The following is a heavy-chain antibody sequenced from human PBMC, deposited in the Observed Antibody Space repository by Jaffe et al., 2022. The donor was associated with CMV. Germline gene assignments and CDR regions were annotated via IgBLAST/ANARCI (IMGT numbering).Heavy chain of an antibody. V-gene: IGHV4-39*01. Sequence: QLQLQESGPGLVKPSETLSLTCTVSGGSISSSSYYWGWIRQPPGKGLEWIGSIYYSGSTYYNPSLKSRVTISVDTSKNQFSLKLSSVTAADTAVYYCARHFAPAAIVHWYFDLWGRGTLVTVSS. CDR2: IYYSGST. J-gene: IGHJ2*01. CDR3: ARHFAPAAIVHWYFDL. D-gene: IGHD2-2*01. CDR1: GGSISSSSYY.